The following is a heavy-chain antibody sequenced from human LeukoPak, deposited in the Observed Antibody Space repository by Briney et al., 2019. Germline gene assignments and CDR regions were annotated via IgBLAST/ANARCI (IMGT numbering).Heavy chain of an antibody. CDR3: ARDAHPYCSGGSCYSSVGWFDP. V-gene: IGHV3-74*01. CDR2: INSDGSST. CDR1: GFTFSSYW. D-gene: IGHD2-15*01. Sequence: PGGSLRLSCAASGFTFSSYWMHWVRQAPGKGLVWVSRINSDGSSTSCADSVKGRFTISRDNAKNTLYLQMNSLRAEDTAVYYCARDAHPYCSGGSCYSSVGWFDPWGQGTLVTVSS. J-gene: IGHJ5*02.